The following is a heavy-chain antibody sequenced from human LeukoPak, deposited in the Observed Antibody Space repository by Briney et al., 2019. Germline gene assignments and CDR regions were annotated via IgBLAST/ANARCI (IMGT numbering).Heavy chain of an antibody. J-gene: IGHJ4*02. CDR1: GFTFRIYA. D-gene: IGHD2/OR15-2a*01. CDR2: ISASENTT. CDR3: AKKYSYFDS. Sequence: GGSLRLSCTGSGFTFRIYAMSWVRQAPGKGLEWVSSISASENTTFYADSVKGRFTISRDNSKNTLYLQMNSLRADDTAVYYCAKKYSYFDSWGQGTLVTVSP. V-gene: IGHV3-23*01.